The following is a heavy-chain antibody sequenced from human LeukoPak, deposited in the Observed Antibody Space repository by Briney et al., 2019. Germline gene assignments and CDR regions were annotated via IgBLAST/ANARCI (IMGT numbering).Heavy chain of an antibody. CDR2: IYYSGGT. V-gene: IGHV4-59*08. D-gene: IGHD2-15*01. CDR1: GGSISSYY. J-gene: IGHJ6*02. CDR3: ARLQAVLRYCSGGSCRVSYYYYYGMDV. Sequence: SETLSLTCTVSGGSISSYYWSWIRQPPGKGLEWIGYIYYSGGTNYNPSLKSRVTISVDTSKNQFSLKLSSVTAADTAVYYCARLQAVLRYCSGGSCRVSYYYYYGMDVWGQGTTVTVSS.